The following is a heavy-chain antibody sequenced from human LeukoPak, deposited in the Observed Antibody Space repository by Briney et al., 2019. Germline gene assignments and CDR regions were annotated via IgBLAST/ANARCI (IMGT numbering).Heavy chain of an antibody. D-gene: IGHD6-19*01. Sequence: GGSLRLSCAASGFTFSSYAMTWVRQAPGKGLEWVSAISGSGGSTYYADSVKGRFTISRDNAKNSLYLQMNSLRAEDTAVYYCARGPYSSGSSADYWGQGTLVTVSS. CDR2: ISGSGGST. J-gene: IGHJ4*02. V-gene: IGHV3-23*01. CDR1: GFTFSSYA. CDR3: ARGPYSSGSSADY.